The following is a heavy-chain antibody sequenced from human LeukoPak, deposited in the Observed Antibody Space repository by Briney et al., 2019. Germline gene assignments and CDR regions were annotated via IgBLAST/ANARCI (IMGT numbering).Heavy chain of an antibody. CDR1: GGSISSYY. CDR2: FFLKGST. D-gene: IGHD2-2*01. Sequence: SETLSLTCTVSGGSISSYYWSWIRQPPGKGLEWIGSFFLKGSTYYNPSLKSRVTISADTSKNQFSLTLSSVTAADTAVYYCARVARCTSCFDVDYWGQGTLVTVSS. CDR3: ARVARCTSCFDVDY. V-gene: IGHV4-38-2*02. J-gene: IGHJ4*02.